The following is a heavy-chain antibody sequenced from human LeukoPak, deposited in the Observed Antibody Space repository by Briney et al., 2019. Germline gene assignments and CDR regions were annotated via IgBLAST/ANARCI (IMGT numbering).Heavy chain of an antibody. CDR2: ISWDGGST. CDR3: ATFGADIVVVPAAINYFDY. CDR1: GFTFSDYE. D-gene: IGHD2-2*01. Sequence: AGGSLRLSCAASGFTFSDYEMNWARQAPGKGLEWVSLISWDGGSTYYADSVKGRFTISRDNAKNSLYLQMNSLRAEDTAVYYCATFGADIVVVPAAINYFDYWGQGTLVTVSS. J-gene: IGHJ4*02. V-gene: IGHV3-43D*03.